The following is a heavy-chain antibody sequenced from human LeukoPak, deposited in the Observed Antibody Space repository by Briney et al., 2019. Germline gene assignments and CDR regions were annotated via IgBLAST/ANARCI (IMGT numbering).Heavy chain of an antibody. J-gene: IGHJ3*02. Sequence: PGGSLRLSCAASGFTFSSYSMNWVRQAPGKGLEWVSSISTSSSYIYYADSLKGRFTISRDNAKNSLYLQMNSLRAEDTAVYYCARDFPLPLLSSQTHDAFDIWGQGTMVTVSS. CDR2: ISTSSSYI. V-gene: IGHV3-21*01. D-gene: IGHD3-9*01. CDR1: GFTFSSYS. CDR3: ARDFPLPLLSSQTHDAFDI.